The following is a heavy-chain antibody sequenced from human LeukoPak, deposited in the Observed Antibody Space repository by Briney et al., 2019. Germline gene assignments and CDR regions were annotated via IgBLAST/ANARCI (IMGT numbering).Heavy chain of an antibody. V-gene: IGHV4-34*01. J-gene: IGHJ5*02. CDR3: ARHRGIVVVVAATRTGWFDP. D-gene: IGHD2-15*01. CDR1: GGSFSGYY. Sequence: SETLSLTCAVYGGSFSGYYWSWIRQPPGKGLEWIGEINHSGSTNYNPSLKSRVTISVDTSKNQFSLKLSSVTAADTAVYYCARHRGIVVVVAATRTGWFDPWGQGTLVTVSS. CDR2: INHSGST.